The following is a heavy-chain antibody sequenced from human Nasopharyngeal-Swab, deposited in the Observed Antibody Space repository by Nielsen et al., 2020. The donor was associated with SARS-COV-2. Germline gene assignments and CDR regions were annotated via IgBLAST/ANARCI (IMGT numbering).Heavy chain of an antibody. J-gene: IGHJ4*02. D-gene: IGHD2/OR15-2a*01. Sequence: GESLKISCAASGFTFSSHWMHWVRQGPGEGLVWLSRISSDGRTTNYADSVKGRFSISRDNSKNTLHLQMNSLTDGDTAVYYCARGPSTANFYACDYWGQGTLVTVSS. CDR3: ARGPSTANFYACDY. V-gene: IGHV3-74*01. CDR1: GFTFSSHW. CDR2: ISSDGRTT.